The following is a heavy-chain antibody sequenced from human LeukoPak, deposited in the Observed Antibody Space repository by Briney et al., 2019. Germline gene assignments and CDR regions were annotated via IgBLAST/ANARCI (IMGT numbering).Heavy chain of an antibody. D-gene: IGHD1-26*01. CDR1: GYTFTDFY. J-gene: IGHJ3*02. CDR2: INPSGGST. CDR3: ALTLSGAFDI. Sequence: ASVKVSCKASGYTFTDFYMYWVRQAPGQGLEWMGVINPSGGSTTYAQKFQGRVTMTRDTSTSTVYMELSSLRSDDTAVYYCALTLSGAFDIWGQGTMVTVSS. V-gene: IGHV1-46*01.